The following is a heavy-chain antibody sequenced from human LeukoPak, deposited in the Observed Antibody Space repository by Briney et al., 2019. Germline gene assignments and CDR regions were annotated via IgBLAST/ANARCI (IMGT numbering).Heavy chain of an antibody. CDR3: AKDKWDSSGTNDY. CDR2: IKSKTDGGTT. CDR1: GFTFSNAW. V-gene: IGHV3-15*01. Sequence: GGSLRLSCAASGFTFSNAWMSWVRQAPGKGLEWVGRIKSKTDGGTTDYAAPVKGRFTISRDDSKNTLYLQMNSLRAEDTAVYYCAKDKWDSSGTNDYWGQGTLVTVSS. D-gene: IGHD6-19*01. J-gene: IGHJ4*02.